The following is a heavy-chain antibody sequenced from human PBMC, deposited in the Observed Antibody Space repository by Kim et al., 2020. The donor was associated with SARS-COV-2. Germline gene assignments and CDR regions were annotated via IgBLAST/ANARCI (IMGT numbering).Heavy chain of an antibody. V-gene: IGHV3-7*01. Sequence: GGSLRLSCAASGFTFSSYWMSWVRQAPGKGLEWVANIKQDGSEKYYVDSVKGRFTISRDNAKNSLYLQMNSLRAEDTAVYYCARDNGSGSYYNEAYYYYGMDVWGQGTTVTVSS. D-gene: IGHD3-10*01. J-gene: IGHJ6*02. CDR2: IKQDGSEK. CDR3: ARDNGSGSYYNEAYYYYGMDV. CDR1: GFTFSSYW.